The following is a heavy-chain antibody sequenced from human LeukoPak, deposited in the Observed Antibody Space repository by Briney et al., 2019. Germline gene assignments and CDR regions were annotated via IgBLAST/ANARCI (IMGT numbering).Heavy chain of an antibody. V-gene: IGHV3-23*01. J-gene: IGHJ5*02. Sequence: GGSLRLSCAASGFTFSSYAMGWVRQAPGKGLEWVSAISGSGGSTYYADSVKGRFTISRDNSKNTLYLQMNSLRAEDTAVYYCAKDHYYGSGSYPYNWFDPWGQGTLVTVSS. CDR2: ISGSGGST. CDR3: AKDHYYGSGSYPYNWFDP. CDR1: GFTFSSYA. D-gene: IGHD3-10*01.